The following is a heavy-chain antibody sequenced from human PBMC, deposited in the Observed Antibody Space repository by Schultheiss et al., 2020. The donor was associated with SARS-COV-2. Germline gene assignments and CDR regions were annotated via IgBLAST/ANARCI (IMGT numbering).Heavy chain of an antibody. D-gene: IGHD3-22*01. Sequence: GGSLRLSCAASGFTFDDYAMHWVRQAPGKGLEWVSAIDTGGDTDYADSVMGRFTISRDNAKNSLYLQMNSLRAEDTAVYYCAREGGYDFDLWGRGTLVTVSS. V-gene: IGHV3-20*04. CDR3: AREGGYDFDL. CDR1: GFTFDDYA. CDR2: IDTGGDT. J-gene: IGHJ2*01.